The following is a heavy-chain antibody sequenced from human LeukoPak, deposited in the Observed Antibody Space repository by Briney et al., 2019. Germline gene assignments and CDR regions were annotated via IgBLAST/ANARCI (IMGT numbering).Heavy chain of an antibody. Sequence: SETLSLTCTVSGGSISSYYWSWIRQPPGKGLEWIGYIYYSGSTNYNPSLKSRVTISVDTSKNQFSLKLSSVTAADTAVYYCASQVQDYYYGMDVWGQGTTVTVSS. J-gene: IGHJ6*02. D-gene: IGHD1-1*01. CDR3: ASQVQDYYYGMDV. CDR2: IYYSGST. CDR1: GGSISSYY. V-gene: IGHV4-59*01.